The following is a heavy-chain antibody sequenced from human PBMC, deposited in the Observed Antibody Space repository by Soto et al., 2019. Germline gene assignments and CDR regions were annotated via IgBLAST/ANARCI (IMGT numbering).Heavy chain of an antibody. CDR3: ARDFGSGSYYIQEYYFDY. CDR2: TYYRSKWYN. J-gene: IGHJ4*02. CDR1: GDSVSSNSAA. Sequence: SQTLSLTCAMSGDSVSSNSAALNWIRQSPSRGLEWLGRTYYRSKWYNDYAVSVKSRITINPDTSKNQFSLQLNSVTPEDTAVYCCARDFGSGSYYIQEYYFDYWGQGTLVTVSS. D-gene: IGHD3-10*01. V-gene: IGHV6-1*01.